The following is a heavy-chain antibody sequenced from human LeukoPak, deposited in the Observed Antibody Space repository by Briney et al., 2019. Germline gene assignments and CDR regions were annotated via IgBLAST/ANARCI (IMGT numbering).Heavy chain of an antibody. J-gene: IGHJ4*02. V-gene: IGHV3-74*01. Sequence: GGSLRLSCAGSGFTFSNYWVHWVRQAPGKGLVWVSRINTDGSRTDYADSVRGRFTISGDNAKNTLSLQMNSLTAEDTAVYYCVRSMSGRNDFWGQGTLVTVSS. CDR3: VRSMSGRNDF. CDR2: INTDGSRT. CDR1: GFTFSNYW. D-gene: IGHD3-3*01.